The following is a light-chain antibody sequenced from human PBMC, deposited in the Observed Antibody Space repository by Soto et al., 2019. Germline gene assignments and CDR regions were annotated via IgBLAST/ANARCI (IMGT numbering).Light chain of an antibody. Sequence: QSALTQPASVSGSPGQSITISCTGTSSDVGGYTYVSWYQQHPGQAPKLMIYDVNNRPSGVSNRFSGSKSGNTASLTISGLQAEDEADYYCSSYTGSSTYVVFGGGTKVTVL. V-gene: IGLV2-14*01. CDR2: DVN. J-gene: IGLJ2*01. CDR1: SSDVGGYTY. CDR3: SSYTGSSTYVV.